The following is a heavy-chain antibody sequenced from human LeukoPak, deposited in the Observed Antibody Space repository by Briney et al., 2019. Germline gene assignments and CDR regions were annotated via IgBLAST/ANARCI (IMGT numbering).Heavy chain of an antibody. V-gene: IGHV3-15*01. CDR2: IKSKTDGGTT. CDR1: GFTFSNAW. J-gene: IGHJ6*03. Sequence: GGSLRLSCAASGFTFSNAWMSWVRQAPGKGLEWVGRIKSKTDGGTTDYAAPVKGRFTISRDDSKNTLYLQMNSLKTEDTAVYYCLASCYSRVSEFCYYYYMDVWGKGTTVTVSS. CDR3: LASCYSRVSEFCYYYYMDV. D-gene: IGHD2-2*02.